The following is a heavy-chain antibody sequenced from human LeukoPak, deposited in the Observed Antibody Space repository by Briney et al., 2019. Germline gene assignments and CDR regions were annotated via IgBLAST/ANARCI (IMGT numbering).Heavy chain of an antibody. CDR2: IYHSGST. V-gene: IGHV4-30-2*01. CDR1: GGSISSGGYY. Sequence: PSETLSLTCTVSGGSISSGGYYWSWIRQPPGKGLEWIGYIYHSGSTYYNPSLKGRVTISVDRSKNQFSLKLSSVTAADTAVYYCARGRRGQLGDLGXXXXXTVSS. CDR3: ARGRRGQLGD. D-gene: IGHD6-6*01. J-gene: IGHJ1*01.